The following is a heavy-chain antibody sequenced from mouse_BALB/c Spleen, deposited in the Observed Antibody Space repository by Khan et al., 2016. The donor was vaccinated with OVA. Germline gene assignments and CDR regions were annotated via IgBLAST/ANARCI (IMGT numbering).Heavy chain of an antibody. Sequence: EVQLQESGPGLVKPSQSLSLTCTVTGYSITSDYAWNWIRQFPGNKLEWMGYISYSGSTSYNPSLKSRISITRDTSKNQFFLQLNSVTTEDTATYYCARGILLLRYPDYFDYWGQGTPLTVSS. D-gene: IGHD1-1*01. CDR3: ARGILLLRYPDYFDY. V-gene: IGHV3-2*02. CDR1: GYSITSDYA. J-gene: IGHJ2*01. CDR2: ISYSGST.